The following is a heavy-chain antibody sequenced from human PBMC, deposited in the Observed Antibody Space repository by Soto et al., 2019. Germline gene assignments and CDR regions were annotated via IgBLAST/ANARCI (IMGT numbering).Heavy chain of an antibody. CDR2: VNGGGDST. J-gene: IGHJ4*02. V-gene: IGHV3-23*01. CDR1: GFTFSSFG. CDR3: VKDVGYGFILYDF. D-gene: IGHD3-16*01. Sequence: SLSLSCTASGFTFSSFGMTWVRQALGKGLEWVSTVNGGGDSTHYADSVKGRFSIFRDNSKNTVYLQMNSLRAEDSAIYYCVKDVGYGFILYDFWGQGTLVTVSS.